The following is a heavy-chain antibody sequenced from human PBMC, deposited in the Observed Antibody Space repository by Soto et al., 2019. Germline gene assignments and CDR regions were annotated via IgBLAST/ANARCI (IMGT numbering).Heavy chain of an antibody. V-gene: IGHV3-23*01. CDR3: AKALYGGFTY. D-gene: IGHD3-10*01. CDR1: GFTFSVYA. J-gene: IGHJ4*02. CDR2: ISGSGDST. Sequence: EVRLLESGGGLVQPGGSLRLSCAASGFTFSVYAMSWVRQAPGKGLEWVSGISGSGDSTHYADSVKGRFTGPRDNSKSMVYLQTNSLRAADTAIYYCAKALYGGFTYWGQGTLVTVSS.